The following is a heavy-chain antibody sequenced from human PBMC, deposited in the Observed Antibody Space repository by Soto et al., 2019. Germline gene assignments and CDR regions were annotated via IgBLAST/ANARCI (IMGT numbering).Heavy chain of an antibody. CDR2: IYYSGST. V-gene: IGHV4-31*03. D-gene: IGHD4-17*01. CDR1: GGSISSGGYY. J-gene: IGHJ5*02. CDR3: ARGTYGDPDNWFDP. Sequence: QVQLQESGPGLVKPSQTLSLTCTVSGGSISSGGYYWSWIRQHPGKGLEWIGYIYYSGSTYYNPSLKSRVTISVDTSKNQFSLQLSSVTAADTAVYYCARGTYGDPDNWFDPWGQGTLVTVSS.